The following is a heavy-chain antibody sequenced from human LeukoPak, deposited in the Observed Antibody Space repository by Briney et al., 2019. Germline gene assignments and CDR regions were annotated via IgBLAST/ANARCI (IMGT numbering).Heavy chain of an antibody. CDR2: ISYSGSS. Sequence: PSETLSLTCTVSGGSTSNYYWSWIRRPPGKGLEWIGYISYSGSSNSHPSLKSRVTISVDMSQTQVYLELSSVTAADTAVYYCARARYREDSYGYAGGFYYMDVWGKGTTVTVSS. D-gene: IGHD5-18*01. J-gene: IGHJ6*03. V-gene: IGHV4-59*01. CDR3: ARARYREDSYGYAGGFYYMDV. CDR1: GGSTSNYY.